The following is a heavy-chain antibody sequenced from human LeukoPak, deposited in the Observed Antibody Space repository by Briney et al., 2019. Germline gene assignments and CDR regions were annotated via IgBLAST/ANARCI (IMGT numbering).Heavy chain of an antibody. J-gene: IGHJ5*02. CDR3: ARDSYDVDTAMVRGFDP. CDR2: IYTSGST. D-gene: IGHD5-18*01. V-gene: IGHV4-61*02. CDR1: GGSISSGSYY. Sequence: PSETLSLTCTVSGGSISSGSYYWSWIRQPAGKGLEWIGRIYTSGSTNYNPSLKSRVAISVDTSKNQFSLKLSSVTAADTAVYYCARDSYDVDTAMVRGFDPWGQGTLVTVSS.